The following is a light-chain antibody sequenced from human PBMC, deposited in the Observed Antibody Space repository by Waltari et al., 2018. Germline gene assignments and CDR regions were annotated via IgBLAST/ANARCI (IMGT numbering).Light chain of an antibody. Sequence: QSALAQPASVSGSPGQSITISCTGTSSDVGSYNLFSWYQQHPGKAPKLMIYEGSKRPSGVSNRFSGSKSGNTASLTISGLQAEDEADYHCCSYAGSSTWVFGGGTKLTVL. CDR3: CSYAGSSTWV. CDR2: EGS. CDR1: SSDVGSYNL. J-gene: IGLJ3*02. V-gene: IGLV2-23*01.